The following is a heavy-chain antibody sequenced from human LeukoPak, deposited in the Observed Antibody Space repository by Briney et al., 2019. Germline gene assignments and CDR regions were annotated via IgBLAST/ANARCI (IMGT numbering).Heavy chain of an antibody. J-gene: IGHJ5*02. CDR2: IYTSGST. CDR3: ANGGYCSSTSCYPNWFDP. D-gene: IGHD2-2*01. CDR1: GGSISSGSYY. Sequence: SETLSLTCTVSGGSISSGSYYWSWIRQPAGKGLEWIGRIYTSGSTNYNPSLESRVTISVDTSKNQFSLKLRSVTAADTAVYYCANGGYCSSTSCYPNWFDPWGQGTLVTVSS. V-gene: IGHV4-61*02.